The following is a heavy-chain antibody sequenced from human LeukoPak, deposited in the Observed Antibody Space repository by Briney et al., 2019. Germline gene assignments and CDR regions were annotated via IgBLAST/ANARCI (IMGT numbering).Heavy chain of an antibody. V-gene: IGHV3-20*04. CDR1: GFTFDDYG. CDR3: ARVTYYDSLYYFDY. D-gene: IGHD5-12*01. CDR2: INWNGGSA. Sequence: GGSLRLSCAASGFTFDDYGLSWVRQAPGKGLEWVSGINWNGGSAGYADSVKGRFTISRDNAKNSLYLQMNSLRAEDTALYYCARVTYYDSLYYFDYWGQGTLVTVSS. J-gene: IGHJ4*02.